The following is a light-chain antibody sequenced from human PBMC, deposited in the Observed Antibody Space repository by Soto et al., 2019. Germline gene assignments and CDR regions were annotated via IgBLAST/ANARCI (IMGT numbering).Light chain of an antibody. CDR1: QDIRGA. J-gene: IGKJ5*01. Sequence: IQLTHSPSSLSASVGARVNITCRPSQDIRGALAWYQQKPGKAPKLLIYDVSTLESGVPSRFSGSGSGTEFTLAISSLQPEDFGTYYCQQFNSYPITFGHGTRLEIK. CDR2: DVS. V-gene: IGKV1-13*02. CDR3: QQFNSYPIT.